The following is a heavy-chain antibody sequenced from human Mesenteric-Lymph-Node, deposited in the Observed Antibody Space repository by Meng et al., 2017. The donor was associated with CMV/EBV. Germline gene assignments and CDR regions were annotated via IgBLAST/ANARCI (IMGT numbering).Heavy chain of an antibody. CDR3: ARAPPITGIFGVNYYHYYAMDV. CDR2: IYYSGYT. CDR1: GLSVSGNY. Sequence: GESLKISCAASGLSVSGNYMTWVHQAPGKGLEWVSVIYYSGYTDYADSVKGRFTISRDNSKNAVYLLMNSLRAEDTAVYYCARAPPITGIFGVNYYHYYAMDVWDQGTTVTVSS. J-gene: IGHJ6*02. D-gene: IGHD3-3*01. V-gene: IGHV3-66*02.